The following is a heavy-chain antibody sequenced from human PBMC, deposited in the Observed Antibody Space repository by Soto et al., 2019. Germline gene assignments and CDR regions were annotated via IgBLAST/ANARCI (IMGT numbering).Heavy chain of an antibody. CDR2: INPSGGST. D-gene: IGHD3-22*01. CDR3: AREYYYDSSGYYDIDY. J-gene: IGHJ4*02. V-gene: IGHV1-46*01. Sequence: ASVKVSCKASGYTFTSYYMHWVRQAPGQGLEWMGIINPSGGSTSYAQKFQGRVTMTRDTSTSTVYMELSSLRSEDTAVYYCAREYYYDSSGYYDIDYWGQGTLVTVSS. CDR1: GYTFTSYY.